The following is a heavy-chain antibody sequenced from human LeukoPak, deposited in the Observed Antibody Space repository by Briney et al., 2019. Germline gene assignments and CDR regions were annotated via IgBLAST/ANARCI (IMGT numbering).Heavy chain of an antibody. V-gene: IGHV3-33*01. CDR3: ARDNSGSYYHGMDV. J-gene: IGHJ6*02. Sequence: PGGSLRLSCAASGFTFSSYGMHWVRQAPGKGLEWVAVIWYDGSNKYYADSVKGRFTISRDNSKNTLYLQMNSLRAEDTAVYYCARDNSGSYYHGMDVWGQGTTVTVSS. D-gene: IGHD1-26*01. CDR2: IWYDGSNK. CDR1: GFTFSSYG.